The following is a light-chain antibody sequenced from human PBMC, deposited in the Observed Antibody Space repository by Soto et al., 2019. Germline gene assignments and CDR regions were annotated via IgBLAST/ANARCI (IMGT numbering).Light chain of an antibody. CDR1: QTVSSSY. CDR3: QHYNNWPPLT. V-gene: IGKV3-15*01. CDR2: DTS. J-gene: IGKJ4*01. Sequence: EIVLTQSPGTLSLSPGERATLSCRASQTVSSSYLAWYQQKPGQAPRLLIYDTSTRAAGISARFSGSGSGTEFTLTISSLQSEDFAVYYCQHYNNWPPLTFGGGTKVDIK.